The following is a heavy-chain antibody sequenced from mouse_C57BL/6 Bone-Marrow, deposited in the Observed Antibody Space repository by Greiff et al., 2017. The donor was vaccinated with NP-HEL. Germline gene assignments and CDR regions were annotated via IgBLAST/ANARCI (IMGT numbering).Heavy chain of an antibody. J-gene: IGHJ1*03. V-gene: IGHV1-50*01. CDR1: GYTFTSYW. CDR3: ARRAYYLGYFDV. D-gene: IGHD1-1*01. CDR2: IDPSDSYT. Sequence: QVQLQQPGAELVKPGASVKLSCKASGYTFTSYWMQWVKQRPGQGLEWIGEIDPSDSYTNYTQQFKGKATLTVDTSSSTAYMQLSSLTAEDSAVYYCARRAYYLGYFDVWGTGTTVTVSS.